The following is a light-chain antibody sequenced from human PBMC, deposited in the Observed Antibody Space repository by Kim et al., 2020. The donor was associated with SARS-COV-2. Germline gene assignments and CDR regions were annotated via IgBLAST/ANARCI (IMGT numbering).Light chain of an antibody. Sequence: GQTVSITCQGDSLRNYSPSWYQHKPGQAPLLVIYAKNNRPSGIPDRFSASTSGDTAALTISGAQAEDEAAYYCYSRDNSGDQRVFGGGTQLTVL. CDR3: YSRDNSGDQRV. J-gene: IGLJ3*02. V-gene: IGLV3-19*01. CDR2: AKN. CDR1: SLRNYS.